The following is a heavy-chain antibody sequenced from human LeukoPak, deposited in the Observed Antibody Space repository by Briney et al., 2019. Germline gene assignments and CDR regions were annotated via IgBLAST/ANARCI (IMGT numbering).Heavy chain of an antibody. V-gene: IGHV1-2*06. CDR2: INPNSGDT. J-gene: IGHJ4*02. CDR1: GYTFTGYH. CDR3: ARDYCSSTSCLFDY. Sequence: ASVKVSCKASGYTFTGYHMHWVRQAPGQGLEWMGRINPNSGDTNYAQNFQGRVTMTRDTSISTAYMELSRLRSDDTAVYYCARDYCSSTSCLFDYWGQGTLVTVSS. D-gene: IGHD2-2*01.